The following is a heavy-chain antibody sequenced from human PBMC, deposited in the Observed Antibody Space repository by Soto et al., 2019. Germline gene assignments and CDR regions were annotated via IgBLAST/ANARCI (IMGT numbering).Heavy chain of an antibody. Sequence: PSETLSLTCTVSGGSISSYYWSWIRQPPGKGLEWIGYIYYSGSTNYNPSLKSRVTISVDTSKNQFSLKLSSVTAADTAVYYCARAVYSSSWPYPRTWGQGTLVTVAS. D-gene: IGHD6-13*01. CDR2: IYYSGST. CDR3: ARAVYSSSWPYPRT. V-gene: IGHV4-59*08. J-gene: IGHJ5*02. CDR1: GGSISSYY.